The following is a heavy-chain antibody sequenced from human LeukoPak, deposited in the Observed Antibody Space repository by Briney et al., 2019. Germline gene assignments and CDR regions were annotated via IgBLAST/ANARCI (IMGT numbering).Heavy chain of an antibody. CDR2: INTNTGNP. CDR3: ARDHLSYYYDSSGTSPPKY. Sequence: ASVKVSCKASGYTFTSYAMNWVRQAPGQGLEWMGWINTNTGNPTYAQGFTGRFVFSLDTSVSTAYLQISSLKAEDTAVYYCARDHLSYYYDSSGTSPPKYWGQGTLVTVSS. V-gene: IGHV7-4-1*02. CDR1: GYTFTSYA. J-gene: IGHJ4*02. D-gene: IGHD3-22*01.